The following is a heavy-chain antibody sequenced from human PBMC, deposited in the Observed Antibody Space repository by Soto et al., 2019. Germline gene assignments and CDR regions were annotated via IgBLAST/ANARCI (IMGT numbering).Heavy chain of an antibody. CDR3: ARDDPPVAGTGDAFDI. Sequence: GGSLRLSCAASGFTFSDYYMSWIRQAPGKGLEWVSYISSSSSYTNYADSVKGRFTISRDNAKNSLYLQMNSLRAEDTAVYYCARDDPPVAGTGDAFDIWGQGTMVTVSS. CDR1: GFTFSDYY. V-gene: IGHV3-11*06. J-gene: IGHJ3*02. D-gene: IGHD6-19*01. CDR2: ISSSSSYT.